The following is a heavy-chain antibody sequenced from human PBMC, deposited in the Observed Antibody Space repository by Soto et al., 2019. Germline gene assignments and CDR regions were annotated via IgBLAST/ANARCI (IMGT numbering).Heavy chain of an antibody. J-gene: IGHJ6*02. D-gene: IGHD3-3*01. Sequence: GSLRLSCAASGFTFSIYSMNWVRQAPGNGLEWVSSISSSSSYIYYSDSVKGRFTISRDNAKNSLYLQMNSLRAEDTAVYDCARDVITIFGVLPLGVGGQGTTVTVSS. CDR2: ISSSSSYI. CDR1: GFTFSIYS. V-gene: IGHV3-21*01. CDR3: ARDVITIFGVLPLGV.